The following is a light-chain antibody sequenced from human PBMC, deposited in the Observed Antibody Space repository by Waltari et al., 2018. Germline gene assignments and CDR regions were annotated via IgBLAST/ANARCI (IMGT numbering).Light chain of an antibody. CDR2: DVS. CDR3: SSYTSSSTEVV. J-gene: IGLJ2*01. V-gene: IGLV2-14*01. CDR1: SSHVGGYNY. Sequence: QSALTQPASVSGSPGQSITISCTGTSSHVGGYNYVSWYQQHPGKAPKLMIYDVSKRPSGVSNRFSGSKSGNTASLTISGLQAEDEADYYCSSYTSSSTEVVFGGGTKLTVL.